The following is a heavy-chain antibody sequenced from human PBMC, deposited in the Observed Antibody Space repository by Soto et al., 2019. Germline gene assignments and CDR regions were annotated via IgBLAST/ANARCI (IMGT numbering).Heavy chain of an antibody. J-gene: IGHJ5*02. D-gene: IGHD4-4*01. V-gene: IGHV4-34*01. CDR2: INHSGST. CDR3: ASGRGPVYRNYRRVWFDP. CDR1: GGSFSGYY. Sequence: SETLSLTCAVYGGSFSGYYWSWIRQPPGKGLEWIGEINHSGSTNYNPSLKSRVTISVDTSKNQFSLKLSSVTAADTAVYYCASGRGPVYRNYRRVWFDPWGQGSLVTVSS.